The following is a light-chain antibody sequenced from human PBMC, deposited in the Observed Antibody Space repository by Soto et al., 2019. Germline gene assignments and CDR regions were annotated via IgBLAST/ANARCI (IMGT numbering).Light chain of an antibody. CDR3: QQYGSSWT. CDR2: DAS. Sequence: IVMTQSPAALSVSPGERATLSCRASQSVGSNLAWYHQKPDQAPRLLIYDASNRATGIPARFSGSGSGTDFTLTISSLEPEDFAVYYCQQYGSSWTFGQGTKVDIK. J-gene: IGKJ1*01. V-gene: IGKV3D-15*01. CDR1: QSVGSN.